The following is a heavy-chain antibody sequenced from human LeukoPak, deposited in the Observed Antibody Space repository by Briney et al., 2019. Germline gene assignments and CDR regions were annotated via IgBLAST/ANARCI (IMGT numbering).Heavy chain of an antibody. CDR2: ISGSGGST. D-gene: IGHD3-9*01. Sequence: GGTLRLSCAASGFTFSSYGMSWVRQAPGKGLEWVSAISGSGGSTYYADSVKGRFTISRDNSKNTLYLQMNSLRAEDTAVYYCARDGTYYDILTGYYNVRGFDYWGQGTLVTVSS. CDR3: ARDGTYYDILTGYYNVRGFDY. J-gene: IGHJ4*02. CDR1: GFTFSSYG. V-gene: IGHV3-23*01.